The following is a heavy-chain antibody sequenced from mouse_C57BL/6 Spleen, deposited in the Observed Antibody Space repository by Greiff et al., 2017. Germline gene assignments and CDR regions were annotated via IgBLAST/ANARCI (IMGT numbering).Heavy chain of an antibody. Sequence: QVQLKQSGAELARPGASVKMSCKASGYTFTSYTMHWVKQRPGQGLEWIGYINPSSGYTKYNQKFKDKATLTADKSSSTAYMQLSSLTSEDSAVYYCARERNWDLYWYFDVWGTGTTVTVSS. V-gene: IGHV1-4*01. CDR2: INPSSGYT. CDR3: ARERNWDLYWYFDV. D-gene: IGHD4-1*01. CDR1: GYTFTSYT. J-gene: IGHJ1*03.